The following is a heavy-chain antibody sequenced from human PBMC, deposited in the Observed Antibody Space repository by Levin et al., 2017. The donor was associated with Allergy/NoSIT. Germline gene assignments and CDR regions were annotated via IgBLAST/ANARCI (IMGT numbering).Heavy chain of an antibody. CDR3: AREPSYCSSTSCYGGAGY. V-gene: IGHV4-34*01. CDR2: INHSGST. D-gene: IGHD2-2*01. Sequence: SETLSLTCAVYGGSFSGYYWSWIRQPPGKGLEWIGEINHSGSTNYNPSLKSRVTISVDTSKNQFSLKLSSVTAADTAVYYCAREPSYCSSTSCYGGAGYWGQGTLVTVSS. CDR1: GGSFSGYY. J-gene: IGHJ4*02.